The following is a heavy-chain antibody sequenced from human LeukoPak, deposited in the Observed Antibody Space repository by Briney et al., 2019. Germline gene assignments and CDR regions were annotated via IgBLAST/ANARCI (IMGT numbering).Heavy chain of an antibody. V-gene: IGHV3-74*01. CDR1: GFTFSSYW. J-gene: IGHJ4*02. D-gene: IGHD3-22*01. CDR2: INSDGSST. Sequence: GGSLRLSCAASGFTFSSYWMHWVRQAPGKGLVWVSRINSDGSSTSYADSVKGRFTISRDNSKNTLYLQMNSLRAEDTAVYYCAKAGDSSGYYPFFDYWGQGTLVTVSS. CDR3: AKAGDSSGYYPFFDY.